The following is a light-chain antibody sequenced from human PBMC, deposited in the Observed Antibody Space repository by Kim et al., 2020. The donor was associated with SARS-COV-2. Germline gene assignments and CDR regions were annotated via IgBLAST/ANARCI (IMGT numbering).Light chain of an antibody. J-gene: IGKJ4*01. Sequence: DIQMTQSPSSLSASVGDRVTITCRASQVISTSLAWFQQKPGKAPKSLIYAASRLQGGVPSKFSGSGSGTDFTLIISSLQPEDFATYYCQQYKSYPFTFGGGTKLEI. V-gene: IGKV1-16*02. CDR1: QVISTS. CDR3: QQYKSYPFT. CDR2: AAS.